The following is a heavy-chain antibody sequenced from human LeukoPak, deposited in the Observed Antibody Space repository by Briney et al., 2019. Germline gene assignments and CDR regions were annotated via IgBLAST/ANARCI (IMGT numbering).Heavy chain of an antibody. J-gene: IGHJ6*04. CDR2: IRYDGSYQ. V-gene: IGHV3-30*02. Sequence: PGGSLRLSCAASGFTFSNYGMHWVRQAPGKGLEWVAFIRYDGSYQWYADSVKGRFTISRDNAKNSLYLQMNSLRAEDTAVYYCAELGITMIGGVWGKGTTVTISS. CDR3: AELGITMIGGV. CDR1: GFTFSNYG. D-gene: IGHD3-10*02.